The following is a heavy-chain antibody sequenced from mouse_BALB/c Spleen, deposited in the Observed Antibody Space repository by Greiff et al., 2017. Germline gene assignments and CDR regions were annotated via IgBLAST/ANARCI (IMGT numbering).Heavy chain of an antibody. CDR3: AREGGPYSGFDY. J-gene: IGHJ2*01. Sequence: EVQLQESGPGLVKPSQSLSLTCSVTGYSITSGYYWNWIRQFPGNKLEWMGYISYDGSNNYNPSLKNRISITRDTSKNQFFLKLNSVTTEDTATYYCAREGGPYSGFDYWGQGTTLTVSS. V-gene: IGHV3-6*02. D-gene: IGHD2-10*01. CDR2: ISYDGSN. CDR1: GYSITSGYY.